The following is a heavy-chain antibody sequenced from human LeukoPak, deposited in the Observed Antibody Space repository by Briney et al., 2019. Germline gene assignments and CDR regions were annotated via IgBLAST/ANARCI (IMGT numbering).Heavy chain of an antibody. D-gene: IGHD5-24*01. CDR1: GYTFTSYY. Sequence: GASVKVSCKASGYTFTSYYRHWVRQAPGQGLEWMGIINPSGGSTSYAQKFQGRVTMPRDTSTSTVYMELSSLRSEDTAVYYRARVGDGYNSIFDYWGQGTLVTVSS. CDR2: INPSGGST. CDR3: ARVGDGYNSIFDY. V-gene: IGHV1-46*01. J-gene: IGHJ4*02.